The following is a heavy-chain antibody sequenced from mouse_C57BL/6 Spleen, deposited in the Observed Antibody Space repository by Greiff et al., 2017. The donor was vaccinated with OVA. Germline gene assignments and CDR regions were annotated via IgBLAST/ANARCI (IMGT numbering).Heavy chain of an antibody. V-gene: IGHV1-63*01. J-gene: IGHJ2*01. Sequence: QVQLKQSGAELERPGTSVKMSCKASGYTFTNYWIGWAKQRPGHGLEWIGDIYPGGGYTNYNEKFKGKATLTADKSSSTAYMQFSSLTSEDSAIYYCARGSNLDYWGQGTTLTVSS. CDR3: ARGSNLDY. D-gene: IGHD2-5*01. CDR1: GYTFTNYW. CDR2: IYPGGGYT.